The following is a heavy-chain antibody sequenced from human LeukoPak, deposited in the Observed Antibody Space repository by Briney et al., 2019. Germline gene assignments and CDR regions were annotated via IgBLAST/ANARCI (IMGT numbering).Heavy chain of an antibody. J-gene: IGHJ4*02. CDR2: LSSSGNA. CDR3: ASGRGSYSLDY. V-gene: IGHV3-48*03. CDR1: GFSFSDHE. D-gene: IGHD1-26*01. Sequence: GGSLRLSCAASGFSFSDHEMNWVRQAPGKGLEWVSYLSSSGNAYYADSVKGRFTISRDNPKNSLYLQMTSLRADDTAVYYCASGRGSYSLDYWGQGALVTVSS.